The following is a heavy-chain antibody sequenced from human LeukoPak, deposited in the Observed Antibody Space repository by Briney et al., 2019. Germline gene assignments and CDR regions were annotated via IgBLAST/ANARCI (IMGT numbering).Heavy chain of an antibody. Sequence: PSETLSLTCTVSDYSISSGYGYYWGWIRQPPGKGLEWIGNIYHSGITYYNHFNSSLKSRVTISIDTSKNQFSLRLSSVTAADTAVYYCARGNVMKSSSVRVRGAPMDVWGKGTTVTVSS. D-gene: IGHD6-6*01. CDR2: IYHSGIT. V-gene: IGHV4-38-2*02. CDR3: ARGNVMKSSSVRVRGAPMDV. CDR1: DYSISSGYGYY. J-gene: IGHJ6*03.